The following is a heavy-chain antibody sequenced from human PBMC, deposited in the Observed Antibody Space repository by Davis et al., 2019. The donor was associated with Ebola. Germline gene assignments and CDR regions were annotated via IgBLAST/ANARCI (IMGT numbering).Heavy chain of an antibody. D-gene: IGHD6-19*01. CDR1: GGTFTSYY. Sequence: ASVTVSCLASGGTFTSYYMHWVRQAPGQGLEWMGLINPSGGSTSYAQKFQGRVTMTRDTATSTVYMELSSLRSEDTAVYYCARVSPWWLGSTKNWFDPWGQGTLVTVSS. J-gene: IGHJ5*02. CDR3: ARVSPWWLGSTKNWFDP. V-gene: IGHV1-46*03. CDR2: INPSGGST.